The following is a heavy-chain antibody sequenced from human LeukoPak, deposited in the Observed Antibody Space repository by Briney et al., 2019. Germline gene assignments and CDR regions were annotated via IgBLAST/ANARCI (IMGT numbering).Heavy chain of an antibody. V-gene: IGHV4-38-2*01. D-gene: IGHD3-3*01. CDR2: IYHSGST. Sequence: SETLSLTCAVSGYSISSGYYWGWIRQPPGKGLEWIGSIYHSGSTYYNPSLKSRVTISVDTSKNQFSLKLSSVTAADTAVYYCARRVDEIFWSGYYTRYGWFDPWGQGTLVTASS. CDR1: GYSISSGYY. CDR3: ARRVDEIFWSGYYTRYGWFDP. J-gene: IGHJ5*02.